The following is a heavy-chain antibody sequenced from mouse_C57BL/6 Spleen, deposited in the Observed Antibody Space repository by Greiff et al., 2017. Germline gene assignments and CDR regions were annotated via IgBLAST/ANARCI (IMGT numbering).Heavy chain of an antibody. CDR1: GYTFTDYY. V-gene: IGHV1-77*01. D-gene: IGHD3-2*02. CDR3: ARRRETAQTNYAMDY. Sequence: VKLVESGAELVKPGASVKISCKASGYTFTDYYINWVKQRPGQGLEWIGKIGPGSGSTYYNEKFKGKATLTADKSSSTAYMPLSSLTSEDSAVYFCARRRETAQTNYAMDYWGQGTSGTVSS. CDR2: IGPGSGST. J-gene: IGHJ4*01.